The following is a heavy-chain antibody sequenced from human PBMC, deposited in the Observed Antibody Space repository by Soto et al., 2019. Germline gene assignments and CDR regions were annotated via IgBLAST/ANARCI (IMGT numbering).Heavy chain of an antibody. CDR2: IYYSGST. CDR3: ARHSVAAGHDAFDI. V-gene: IGHV4-59*08. J-gene: IGHJ3*02. D-gene: IGHD6-19*01. Sequence: SETLSLTCTVSGGSISSYYWSWIRQPPGKGLEWIGYIYYSGSTNYNPSLKSRVTISVDTSKNQFSLKLSSVTAADTAVYYCARHSVAAGHDAFDIWGQGTMVTRLL. CDR1: GGSISSYY.